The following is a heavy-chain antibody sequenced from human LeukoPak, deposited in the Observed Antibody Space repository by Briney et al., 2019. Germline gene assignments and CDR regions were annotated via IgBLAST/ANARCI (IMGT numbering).Heavy chain of an antibody. Sequence: GGSLRLSCAASGFTVSSTYMTWVRQAPGKGLEWVSVIYSGGSTYYADSVKGRFTISRDNSKNTLYLQMNSLRAEDTAVYYCARGNYDILTGYPTPHFDYWGQGTLVTVSS. CDR3: ARGNYDILTGYPTPHFDY. V-gene: IGHV3-53*01. CDR2: IYSGGST. D-gene: IGHD3-9*01. J-gene: IGHJ4*02. CDR1: GFTVSSTY.